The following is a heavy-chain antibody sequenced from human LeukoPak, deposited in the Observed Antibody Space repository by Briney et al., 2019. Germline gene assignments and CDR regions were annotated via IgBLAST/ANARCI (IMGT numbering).Heavy chain of an antibody. D-gene: IGHD3-22*01. Sequence: ASVKVSCKASGYTFTSYDINWVRQAPGQGLEWMGWINPNSGNTGYAQKFQGRVTITRNTSISTAYMELSRLRSDDTAVYYCARVISDYYDSSGYPHYYYMDVWGKGTTVTISS. CDR2: INPNSGNT. CDR1: GYTFTSYD. J-gene: IGHJ6*03. CDR3: ARVISDYYDSSGYPHYYYMDV. V-gene: IGHV1-8*03.